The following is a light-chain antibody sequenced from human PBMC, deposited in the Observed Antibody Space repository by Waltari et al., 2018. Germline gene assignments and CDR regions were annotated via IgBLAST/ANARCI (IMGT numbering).Light chain of an antibody. CDR1: RSNVGGNP. V-gene: IGLV1-44*01. CDR2: SDN. J-gene: IGLJ3*02. CDR3: AAWDFRVDLWV. Sequence: QSVLTQPPSASGTPGQQITISCSGARSNVGGNPVNWYRHLPGSAPKLLNFSDNPRPTGVPDRFSGSKSGTSASLAISGLQSEDEAHYYCAAWDFRVDLWVFGGGTKLTVL.